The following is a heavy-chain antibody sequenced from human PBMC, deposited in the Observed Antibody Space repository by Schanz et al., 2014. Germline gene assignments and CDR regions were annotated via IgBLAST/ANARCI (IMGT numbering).Heavy chain of an antibody. V-gene: IGHV3-7*01. D-gene: IGHD2-15*01. CDR1: GFTFSNHA. CDR3: ARDISPESRGPLYYDAFDI. Sequence: EVQLVESGGGLVQPGGSLRLSCETSGFTFSNHAMTWVRQAPGKGPEWVANIEGDGSRKQYVDSVEGRFTISRDNAKNSLYLQMTSLRAEDAAVYYCARDISPESRGPLYYDAFDIWGQGTVVTVSS. J-gene: IGHJ3*02. CDR2: IEGDGSRK.